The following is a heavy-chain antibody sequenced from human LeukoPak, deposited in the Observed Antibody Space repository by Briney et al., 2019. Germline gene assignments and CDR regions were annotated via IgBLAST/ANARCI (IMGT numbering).Heavy chain of an antibody. V-gene: IGHV3-43D*03. CDR1: GFTFSSYS. CDR2: ISWDGGST. CDR3: AKKSHPHGDYGWYFDL. J-gene: IGHJ2*01. D-gene: IGHD4-17*01. Sequence: GGSLRLSCAASGFTFSSYSMNWVRQAPGKGLEWVSLISWDGGSTYYADSVKGRFTISRDNSKNSLYLQMNSLRAEDTALYYCAKKSHPHGDYGWYFDLWGRGTLVTVSS.